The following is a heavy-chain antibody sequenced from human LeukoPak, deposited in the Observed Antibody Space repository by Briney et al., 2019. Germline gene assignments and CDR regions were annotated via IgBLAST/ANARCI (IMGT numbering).Heavy chain of an antibody. CDR1: GGSISSYY. V-gene: IGHV4-59*08. CDR3: ARGAYSSGWYGAFDI. D-gene: IGHD6-19*01. Sequence: SEPLSLTCTVSGGSISSYYWSWIRQPPGKGLEWIGYIYYSGSTNYNPSLKSRGTISVDTSKNQFSLKLSSVTAADTAVYYCARGAYSSGWYGAFDIWGQGTMVTVSS. CDR2: IYYSGST. J-gene: IGHJ3*02.